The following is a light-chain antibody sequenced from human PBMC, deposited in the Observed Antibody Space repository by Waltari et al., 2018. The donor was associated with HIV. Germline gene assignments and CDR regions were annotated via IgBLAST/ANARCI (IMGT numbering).Light chain of an antibody. CDR2: GAS. CDR1: QSVSTN. CDR3: QQYNNWPGT. V-gene: IGKV3-15*01. Sequence: EILLTQSPATLSVSPGERATLSCRASQSVSTNLAWYQRKPGQAPRLLIYGASTRATGIPARFSGSGSGTEFTLTIGSLQPEDFAVYFCQQYNNWPGTFGQGTKVEIK. J-gene: IGKJ1*01.